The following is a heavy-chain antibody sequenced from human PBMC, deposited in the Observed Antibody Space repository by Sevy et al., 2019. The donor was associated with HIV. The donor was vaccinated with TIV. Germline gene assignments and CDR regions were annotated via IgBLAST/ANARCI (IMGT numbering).Heavy chain of an antibody. D-gene: IGHD2-8*01. J-gene: IGHJ5*01. V-gene: IGHV3-74*01. CDR2: INLDGSNT. CDR3: ARDPSANVIYARNGFDS. Sequence: GGSLRLSCAASGFTFSSYWMHWVRQVPGKGLVWVSLINLDGSNTIYADSVKGRFTISRDNAKNTLYLQMNSLRAEDTAVYYCARDPSANVIYARNGFDSWGQGTLVTVSS. CDR1: GFTFSSYW.